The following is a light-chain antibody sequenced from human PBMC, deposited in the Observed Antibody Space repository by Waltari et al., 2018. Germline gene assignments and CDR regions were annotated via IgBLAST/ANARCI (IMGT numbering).Light chain of an antibody. J-gene: IGLJ3*02. CDR1: SGHITNV. CDR3: QTGGHGTWV. V-gene: IGLV4-69*01. CDR2: INSDGSH. Sequence: QLALTQSPSASASLGASVKLTCTLDSGHITNVVAWHQQHPERGPRYLMKINSDGSHSKGDELPGRFSGSSSGAERYLTISSVQSDDEADYYCQTGGHGTWVFGGGTKLTVL.